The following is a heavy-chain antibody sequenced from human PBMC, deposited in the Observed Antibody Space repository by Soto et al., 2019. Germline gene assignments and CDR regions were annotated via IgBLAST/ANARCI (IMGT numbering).Heavy chain of an antibody. Sequence: GGSLRLSCAASGFTFSSYAMSWVRQAPGMGLEWVSAISGSGGSTYYADSVKGRFTISRDNSKNTLYLQMNSLRAEDAAVYYCAKGPLQIYYFDYWGQGTLVTVSS. V-gene: IGHV3-23*01. CDR3: AKGPLQIYYFDY. CDR2: ISGSGGST. CDR1: GFTFSSYA. J-gene: IGHJ4*02. D-gene: IGHD4-4*01.